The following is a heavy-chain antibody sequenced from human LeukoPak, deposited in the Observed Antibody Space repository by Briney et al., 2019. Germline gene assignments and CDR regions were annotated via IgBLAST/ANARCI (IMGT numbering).Heavy chain of an antibody. CDR1: GFTFSSYS. CDR3: ARSGDYAEGFDS. Sequence: GGSLRLSCAASGFTFSSYSMNWVRQAPGKGLEWVSCITSSSNLIYYEDSVKGRFSMSRDNAKNSLYLQMNSLRAEDTAVYYRARSGDYAEGFDSWGQGTLVTVSS. J-gene: IGHJ4*02. V-gene: IGHV3-21*01. D-gene: IGHD4-17*01. CDR2: ITSSSNLI.